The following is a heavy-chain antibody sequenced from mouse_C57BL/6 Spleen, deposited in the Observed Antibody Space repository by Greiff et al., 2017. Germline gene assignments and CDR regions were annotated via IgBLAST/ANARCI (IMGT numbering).Heavy chain of an antibody. V-gene: IGHV5-17*01. Sequence: EVMLVESGGGLVKPGGSLKLSCAASGFTFSDYGMHWVRQAPEKGLEWVAYISSGSSTIYYADTVKGRFTLSRDNAKNTLFLQMTSLRSEDTAMYYCARERINYGPDYWGQGTTLTVSS. CDR2: ISSGSSTI. CDR3: ARERINYGPDY. CDR1: GFTFSDYG. J-gene: IGHJ2*01. D-gene: IGHD1-1*01.